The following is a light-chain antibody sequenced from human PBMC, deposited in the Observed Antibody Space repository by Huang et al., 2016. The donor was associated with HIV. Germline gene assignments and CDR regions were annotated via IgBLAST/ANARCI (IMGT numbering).Light chain of an antibody. CDR3: QQYGSSSWT. CDR1: QSVSRSY. CDR2: GAS. V-gene: IGKV3-20*01. Sequence: EIVLTQSPGTLSLSPGERATLSCRASQSVSRSYLAWYQQNPGQVPRLLIHGASTRATGIPDRFSGSGSGTDFTLTISRLEPEDFAVYYCQQYGSSSWTFGQGTKVEIK. J-gene: IGKJ1*01.